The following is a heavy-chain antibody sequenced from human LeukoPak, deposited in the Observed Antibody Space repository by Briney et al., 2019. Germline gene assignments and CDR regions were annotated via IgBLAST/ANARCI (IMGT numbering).Heavy chain of an antibody. CDR3: AKEYCSSTSCYRNWFDP. CDR1: GGTFSSYA. Sequence: SCKASGGTFSSYAMSWVRQAPGKGLEWVSTISGSGGSTYYADSVKGRFTISRDNSKNTLYLQMNSLRAEDTAVYYCAKEYCSSTSCYRNWFDPWGQGTLVTVSS. J-gene: IGHJ5*02. V-gene: IGHV3-23*01. CDR2: ISGSGGST. D-gene: IGHD2-2*01.